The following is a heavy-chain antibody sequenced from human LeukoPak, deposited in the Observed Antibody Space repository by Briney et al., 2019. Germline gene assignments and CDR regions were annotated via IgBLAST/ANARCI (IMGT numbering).Heavy chain of an antibody. CDR1: GGSFSGYY. Sequence: SETLSLTCAVYGGSFSGYYWSWIRQPPGKGLEWIGEINHSGNANYNPSLKSRVTISLDVSENHFSLKLTSVTAADTAVYYCARGQGTVTTHWGQGTLVTVSS. V-gene: IGHV4-34*01. CDR3: ARGQGTVTTH. D-gene: IGHD4-17*01. CDR2: INHSGNA. J-gene: IGHJ4*02.